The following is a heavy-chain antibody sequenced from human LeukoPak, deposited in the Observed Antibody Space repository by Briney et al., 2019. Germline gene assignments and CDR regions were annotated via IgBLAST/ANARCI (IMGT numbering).Heavy chain of an antibody. CDR1: GGSVSSDYY. V-gene: IGHV4-39*07. D-gene: IGHD4-17*01. CDR2: ICSGGNT. Sequence: PSETLSLTCTVSGGSVSSDYYWGWIRQPPGKGLEWIGSICSGGNTCYNPSLKSRVTISVDRSKNQFSLKLSSVTAADTAVYYCARSSKHFDYGDYEDYWGQGTLVTVSS. CDR3: ARSSKHFDYGDYEDY. J-gene: IGHJ4*02.